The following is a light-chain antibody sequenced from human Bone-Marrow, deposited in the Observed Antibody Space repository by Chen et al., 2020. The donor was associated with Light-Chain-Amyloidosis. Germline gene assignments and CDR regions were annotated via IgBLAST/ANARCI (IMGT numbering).Light chain of an antibody. CDR2: RDT. CDR3: QSADSSGTYEVI. J-gene: IGLJ2*01. Sequence: SYELTQPPSVSVSPGQTARITCSGDDLPTKYAYWYQQKPGQAPVLVIHRDTERPSGISERFSGCSSVTTAPLTISGVQAEDEADYHCQSADSSGTYEVIFGGGTKLTVL. CDR1: DLPTKY. V-gene: IGLV3-25*03.